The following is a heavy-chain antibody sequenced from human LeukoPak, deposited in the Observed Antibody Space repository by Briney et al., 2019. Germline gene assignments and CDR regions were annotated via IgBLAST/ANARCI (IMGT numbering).Heavy chain of an antibody. Sequence: GGSLRLSCAASGFTFSSYSMNWVRQAPGKGLQWVSSISSSSTYIYYADSVKGRFTISRDNSKNTLYLQMNSLRAEDTAVYYCARDTRGYGSGSYYNWYFDLWGRGTLVTVSS. CDR3: ARDTRGYGSGSYYNWYFDL. CDR1: GFTFSSYS. J-gene: IGHJ2*01. V-gene: IGHV3-21*01. CDR2: ISSSSTYI. D-gene: IGHD3-10*01.